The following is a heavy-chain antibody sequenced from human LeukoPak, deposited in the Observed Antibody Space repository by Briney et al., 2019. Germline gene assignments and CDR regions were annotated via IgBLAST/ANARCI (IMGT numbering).Heavy chain of an antibody. Sequence: PSETLSLTCIVSGGSISSSSYYWGWIRQPPGKGLEWIGSIYYSGGTYYNPSLKSRVTISIDTSKNQFSLNLISVTAADTAVYFCARLQRGCSGGDCYLDYYGMDVWGPGTTVTVSS. CDR1: GGSISSSSYY. V-gene: IGHV4-39*01. J-gene: IGHJ6*02. CDR2: IYYSGGT. CDR3: ARLQRGCSGGDCYLDYYGMDV. D-gene: IGHD2-21*02.